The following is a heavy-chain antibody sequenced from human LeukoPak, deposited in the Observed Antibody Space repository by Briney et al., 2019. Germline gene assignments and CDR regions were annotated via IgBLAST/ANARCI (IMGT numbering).Heavy chain of an antibody. Sequence: GGSLRLSCAASGFTFDDYAMHWVRQAPGKGLEWVSLISGDGGSTYYADSVKGRFTISRDNSKNSLYLQMNSLRTEDTALYYCPKDVASAARTFYWGQGTLVTVSS. CDR2: ISGDGGST. CDR3: PKDVASAARTFY. D-gene: IGHD6-13*01. V-gene: IGHV3-43*02. CDR1: GFTFDDYA. J-gene: IGHJ4*02.